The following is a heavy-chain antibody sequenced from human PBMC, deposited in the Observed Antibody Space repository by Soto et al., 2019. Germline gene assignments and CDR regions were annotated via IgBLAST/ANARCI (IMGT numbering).Heavy chain of an antibody. J-gene: IGHJ5*02. CDR3: ARASPYDFWSGYSNWFDP. Sequence: TLSLTCAISGDSVSRSSAAWNWIRLSPSRGLEWLGRTYYVSKWYNEYAVSVKSRITINPDTSKNQFSLQLSSVTAADTAVYYCARASPYDFWSGYSNWFDPWGQGTLVTVSS. CDR2: TYYVSKWYN. V-gene: IGHV6-1*01. D-gene: IGHD3-3*01. CDR1: GDSVSRSSAA.